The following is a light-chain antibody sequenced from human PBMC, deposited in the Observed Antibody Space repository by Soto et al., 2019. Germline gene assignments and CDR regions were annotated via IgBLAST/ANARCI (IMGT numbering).Light chain of an antibody. CDR1: QSVSSCF. CDR2: GAS. V-gene: IGKV3-20*01. CDR3: QQYGSSPPNT. J-gene: IGKJ2*01. Sequence: EIVLTQSPGTLSLSPGERATLSCRASQSVSSCFLAWYQQKPGQAPRLLIYGASSRATGIPDRFSGSGSGTDFTLTISRLEPEDFAVYYCQQYGSSPPNTFGQGTKLDIK.